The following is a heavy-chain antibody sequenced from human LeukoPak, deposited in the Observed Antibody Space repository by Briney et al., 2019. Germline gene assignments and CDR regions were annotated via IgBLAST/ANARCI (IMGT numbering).Heavy chain of an antibody. D-gene: IGHD2-21*01. Sequence: GGSLRLSCAASGFTFSNYWMNWVRQAPGKGLEWVASIKQDGGEKYYLDSVKGRFTVSRDNAKNSLYLQMNSLRVEDTAVYYCARDQNLFSWGLDYFDYWGQGTLVTVSS. CDR3: ARDQNLFSWGLDYFDY. CDR2: IKQDGGEK. CDR1: GFTFSNYW. V-gene: IGHV3-7*01. J-gene: IGHJ4*02.